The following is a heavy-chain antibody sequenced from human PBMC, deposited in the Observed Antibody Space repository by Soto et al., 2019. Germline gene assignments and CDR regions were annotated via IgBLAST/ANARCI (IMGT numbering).Heavy chain of an antibody. D-gene: IGHD6-19*01. CDR2: ISAFNGNT. CDR1: GYTFRDYG. J-gene: IGHJ4*02. CDR3: ARHQQWLVPVPLNVDF. V-gene: IGHV1-18*01. Sequence: QVQLVQSGAEVKKPGASVKVSCKASGYTFRDYGISWVRQAPGQGLEWVGWISAFNGNTNYTKKFQDRVPVTTDTSTNTAYMELRSLRSDDTAVYYCARHQQWLVPVPLNVDFWGPGTPVIVS.